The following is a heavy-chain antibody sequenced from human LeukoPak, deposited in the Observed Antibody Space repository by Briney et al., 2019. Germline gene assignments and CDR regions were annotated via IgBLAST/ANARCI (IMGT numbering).Heavy chain of an antibody. J-gene: IGHJ3*02. D-gene: IGHD5-24*01. CDR3: ARVMAGEGYDAFDI. CDR2: ISSSGSTI. V-gene: IGHV3-48*03. Sequence: PGGSLRLSRAASGFTFSSYEMNWVRQAPGKGLEWVSYISSSGSTIYYADSVKGRFTISRDNAKNSLYLQMNSLRAEDTAVYYCARVMAGEGYDAFDIWGQGTMVTVSS. CDR1: GFTFSSYE.